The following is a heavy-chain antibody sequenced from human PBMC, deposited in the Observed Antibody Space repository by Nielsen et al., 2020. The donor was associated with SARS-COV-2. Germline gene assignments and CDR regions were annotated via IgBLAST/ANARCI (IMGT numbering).Heavy chain of an antibody. CDR2: ISSSSSYI. J-gene: IGHJ5*02. V-gene: IGHV3-21*01. Sequence: GGSLRLSCAASGFTFSSYSMNWVRQAPGKGLEWVSSISSSSSYIYYADSVKGRFTISRDNAKNSLYLQMNSLRAEDTAVYYCARRVVLMVYAMGYWFDPWGQGTLVTVSS. CDR3: ARRVVLMVYAMGYWFDP. D-gene: IGHD2-8*01. CDR1: GFTFSSYS.